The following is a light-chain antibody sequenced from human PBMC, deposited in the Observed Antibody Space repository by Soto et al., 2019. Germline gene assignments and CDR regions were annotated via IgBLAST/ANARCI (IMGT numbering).Light chain of an antibody. CDR1: QTISSP. CDR2: ATS. Sequence: IQMTQSPSSLSSSVGDRVTITCRASQTISSPLSWYQQKPGKVPELLIYATSRLQSGVPSRFSGSRSGTEFTLTISSLQPDDIATYYCQQYDTYWTFGQGTKVDIK. J-gene: IGKJ1*01. CDR3: QQYDTYWT. V-gene: IGKV1-5*01.